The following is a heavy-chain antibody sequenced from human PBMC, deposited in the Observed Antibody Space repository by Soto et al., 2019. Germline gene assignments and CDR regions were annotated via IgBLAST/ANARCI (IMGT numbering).Heavy chain of an antibody. CDR3: ARDPFWVRPPVEIAGWFDL. CDR1: GYTFTSYG. J-gene: IGHJ5*02. CDR2: ISTYNGKI. V-gene: IGHV1-18*01. D-gene: IGHD3-10*01. Sequence: QVQLIQSGGDVKKPGASVKVSCKASGYTFTSYGISWVRQGPGQGVEWLGWISTYNGKIKYEQILQGRVNMTTDTSATTTYMKVRDLISDATAVYYCARDPFWVRPPVEIAGWFDLWGQGTLVSVSS.